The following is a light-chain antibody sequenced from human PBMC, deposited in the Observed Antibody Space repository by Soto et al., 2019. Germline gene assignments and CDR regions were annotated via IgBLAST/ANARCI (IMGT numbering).Light chain of an antibody. CDR2: GAS. J-gene: IGKJ1*01. V-gene: IGKV3-15*01. CDR3: QQYNNWPWT. CDR1: QSISSN. Sequence: EIVMTQSPATLSVSPGEGATLSCRASQSISSNLAWYQQKPGQAPRLLITGASTRATGIAARISGSGSGTEFILTISSLQSEDFAVYYCQQYNNWPWTFGQGTKVEIK.